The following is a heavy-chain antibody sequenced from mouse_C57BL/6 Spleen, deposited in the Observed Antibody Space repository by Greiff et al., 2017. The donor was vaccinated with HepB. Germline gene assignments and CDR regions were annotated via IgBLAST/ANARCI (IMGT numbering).Heavy chain of an antibody. CDR2: ISSGSSTI. CDR1: FFPFIYYL. J-gene: IGHJ2*01. CDR3: ASSYYGSSIDY. D-gene: IGHD1-1*01. Sequence: SPTLSFSSSFFPFIYYLIHFFLHSPYNFLDFFSYISSGSSTIYYADTVKGRFTISRDNAKNTLFLQMTSLRSEDTAMYYCASSYYGSSIDYWGQGTTLTVSS. V-gene: IGHV5-17*01.